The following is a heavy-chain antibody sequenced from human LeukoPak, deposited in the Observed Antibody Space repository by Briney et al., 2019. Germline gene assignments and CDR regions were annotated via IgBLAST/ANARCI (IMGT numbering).Heavy chain of an antibody. D-gene: IGHD6-13*01. J-gene: IGHJ4*02. Sequence: ASVKVSCKASGYTFTGYYMHWVRQAPGQGLEWMGWINPDSGTNYAQKFQGRVTMARDTSISTAYMELSSLTSDDTALYSCARSIGPAAEDCWGQGTLVTVSS. V-gene: IGHV1-2*02. CDR3: ARSIGPAAEDC. CDR1: GYTFTGYY. CDR2: INPDSGT.